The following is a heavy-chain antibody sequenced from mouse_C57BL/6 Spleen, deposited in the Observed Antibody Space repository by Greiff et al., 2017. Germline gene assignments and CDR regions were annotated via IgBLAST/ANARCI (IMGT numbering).Heavy chain of an antibody. CDR1: GFTFSDYG. CDR3: ARPLITTVVALRAMDY. J-gene: IGHJ4*01. CDR2: ISSGSSTI. V-gene: IGHV5-17*01. D-gene: IGHD1-1*01. Sequence: EVQGVESGGGLVKPGGSLKLSCAASGFTFSDYGMHWVRQAPEKGLEWVAYISSGSSTIYYADTVKGRFTISRDNAKNTLFLQMTSLRSEDTAMYYCARPLITTVVALRAMDYWGQGTSVTVSS.